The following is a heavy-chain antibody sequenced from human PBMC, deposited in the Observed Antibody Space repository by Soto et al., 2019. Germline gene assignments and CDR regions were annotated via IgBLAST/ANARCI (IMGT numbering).Heavy chain of an antibody. CDR2: INAGDGSR. Sequence: GASLKVACKASGYSYSNDGVHWRRHAPGQRLEWMGWINAGDGSRKYSRNFQGRVIITSDTTASTAYMEMSSLRPEDTAVYYCVRDGEVAGNINFDFWGQGPLVTVYS. J-gene: IGHJ4*02. V-gene: IGHV1-3*01. D-gene: IGHD6-19*01. CDR3: VRDGEVAGNINFDF. CDR1: GYSYSNDG.